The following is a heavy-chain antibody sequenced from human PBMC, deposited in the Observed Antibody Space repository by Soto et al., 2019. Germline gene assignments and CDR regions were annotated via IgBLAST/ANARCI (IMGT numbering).Heavy chain of an antibody. V-gene: IGHV3-30*09. CDR1: GFIFSDYA. Sequence: QVQLVESGGGVVQPGRSLRLSCAASGFIFSDYAMHWVRQAPGKGLEWVAVISYGGDNKYYADSVRGRFAISRDNLKNTLELQMNSLNPEDTAVYHCWKARPSPSWYGLEADLWGQGTLVTVSS. D-gene: IGHD6-13*01. J-gene: IGHJ4*02. CDR3: WKARPSPSWYGLEADL. CDR2: ISYGGDNK.